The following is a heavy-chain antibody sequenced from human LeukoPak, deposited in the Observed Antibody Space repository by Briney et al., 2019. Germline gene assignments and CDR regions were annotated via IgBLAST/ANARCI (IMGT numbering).Heavy chain of an antibody. D-gene: IGHD4-17*01. CDR2: ISSSSSYI. CDR3: AREPDDYGDYGYFDY. Sequence: GGSLRLSCAASGFTFSSYSMNWVRQAPGKGLEWVSSISSSSSYIYYADSVKGRFTISRDNAKNSLYLQMNSLRAEDTAVYYCAREPDDYGDYGYFDYWGQGTLVTVSS. J-gene: IGHJ4*02. CDR1: GFTFSSYS. V-gene: IGHV3-21*01.